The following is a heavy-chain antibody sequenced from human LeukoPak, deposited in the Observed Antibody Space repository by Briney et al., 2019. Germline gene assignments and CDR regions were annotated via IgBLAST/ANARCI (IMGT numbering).Heavy chain of an antibody. J-gene: IGHJ6*03. CDR3: ARAKSRYTYGYGYYFYYMDV. Sequence: PSETLSLTCTVSGGSISSYYWSWIRQPPGKGLEWVGYIYYSGSTKYNPSLKSRVTISVDKSKNQISLELSSVTAADTAVYYCARAKSRYTYGYGYYFYYMDVWGKGTTVTISS. V-gene: IGHV4-59*01. D-gene: IGHD5-18*01. CDR2: IYYSGST. CDR1: GGSISSYY.